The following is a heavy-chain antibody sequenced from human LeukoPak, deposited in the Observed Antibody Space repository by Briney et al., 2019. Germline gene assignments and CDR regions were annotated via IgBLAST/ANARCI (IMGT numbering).Heavy chain of an antibody. D-gene: IGHD3-22*01. CDR2: ISGSGIST. V-gene: IGHV3-23*01. CDR3: ASRDYYDSSGYHDAFDI. J-gene: IGHJ3*02. CDR1: GFTFSSYS. Sequence: GGSLRLSCAASGFTFSSYSMNWVRQAPGKGLEWVSGISGSGISTYYADSVKGRFTISRDNSKNTLYLQMNSLRAEDTAVYYCASRDYYDSSGYHDAFDIWGQGTMVTVSS.